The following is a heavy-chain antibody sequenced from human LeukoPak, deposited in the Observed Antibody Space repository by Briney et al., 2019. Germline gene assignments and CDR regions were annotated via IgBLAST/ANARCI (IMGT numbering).Heavy chain of an antibody. CDR3: VRDRGTYRPIDY. CDR1: AFSLSAYN. CDR2: TSYTGTYI. V-gene: IGHV3-21*04. Sequence: PGGSLRLSCAASAFSLSAYNMNWARQAPGKGLEWVSSTSYTGTYIYYADSVKGRFTISRDNAQDSLYLQMNSLRAEDTAIYYCVRDRGTYRPIDYWGQGTLVTVSS. J-gene: IGHJ4*02. D-gene: IGHD1-26*01.